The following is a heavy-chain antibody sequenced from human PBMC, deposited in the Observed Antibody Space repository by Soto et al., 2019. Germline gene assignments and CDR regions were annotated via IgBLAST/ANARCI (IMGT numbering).Heavy chain of an antibody. CDR2: ISGSGGSI. D-gene: IGHD2-15*01. J-gene: IGHJ5*02. CDR1: GFTFSSYA. Sequence: GGSLRLSCAASGFTFSSYAMSWVRQAPGKGLEWVSAISGSGGSIYYADSVKGRFTISRDNSKNTLYLQMNSLRAEDTAVYYCAKDRDIVVVVAATPNWFDPWGQGTLVTVSS. V-gene: IGHV3-23*01. CDR3: AKDRDIVVVVAATPNWFDP.